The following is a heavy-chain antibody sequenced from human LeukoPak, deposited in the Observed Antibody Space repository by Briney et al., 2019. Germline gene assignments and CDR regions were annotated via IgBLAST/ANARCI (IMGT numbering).Heavy chain of an antibody. V-gene: IGHV3-7*01. CDR3: ARDYNYGIYYYMDV. J-gene: IGHJ6*03. Sequence: ETLSLTCTVSGGSISSSSYYWGWIRQPPGKGLEWVANIKQDGGEKYYVDSVKGRFTISRDNAKNSLYLQMNSLRAEDTAVYYCARDYNYGIYYYMDVWGKGTTVTVSS. D-gene: IGHD4-17*01. CDR2: IKQDGGEK. CDR1: GGSISSSSYY.